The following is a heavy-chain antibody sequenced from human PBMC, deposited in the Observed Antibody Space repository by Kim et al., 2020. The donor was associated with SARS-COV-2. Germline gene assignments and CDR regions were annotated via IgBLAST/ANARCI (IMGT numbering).Heavy chain of an antibody. J-gene: IGHJ3*02. CDR1: GYTFTGYY. D-gene: IGHD3-22*01. Sequence: ASVKVSCKASGYTFTGYYMHWVRQAPGQGLEWMGRINPNSGGTNYAQKFQGRVTMTRDTSISTAYMELSRLRSDDTAVYYCARDYDSSGSGAFDIWGQGTMVTVSS. CDR2: INPNSGGT. V-gene: IGHV1-2*06. CDR3: ARDYDSSGSGAFDI.